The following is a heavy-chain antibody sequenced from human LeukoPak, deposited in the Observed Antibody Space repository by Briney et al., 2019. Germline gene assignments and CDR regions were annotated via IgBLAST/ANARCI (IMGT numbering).Heavy chain of an antibody. D-gene: IGHD3-3*01. CDR1: GFTFSSYA. V-gene: IGHV3-23*01. J-gene: IGHJ6*03. Sequence: PGGSLRLSCAASGFTFSSYAMSWVRQAPGKGLEWVSAISGSGGSTYYADSVKGRFTISRDNSKNTLYLQMNSLRAEDTAVYYCAKDAEYYDFWSGYYYYYYYMDVWGRRTTVTVSS. CDR3: AKDAEYYDFWSGYYYYYYYMDV. CDR2: ISGSGGST.